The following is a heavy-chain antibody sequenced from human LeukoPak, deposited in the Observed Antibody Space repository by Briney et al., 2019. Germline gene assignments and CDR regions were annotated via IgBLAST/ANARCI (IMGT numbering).Heavy chain of an antibody. CDR2: IYPGDSDT. CDR3: ARKSLYSYGEVGAFDI. D-gene: IGHD5-18*01. V-gene: IGHV5-51*01. CDR1: GYSFTSYW. J-gene: IGHJ3*02. Sequence: GESLKISCKGSGYSFTSYWNGWVRQMPGKGLEWMGIIYPGDSDTRYSPSFQGQVTISADKSISTAYLQWSSLKASDTAMYYCARKSLYSYGEVGAFDIWGQGTMVTVSS.